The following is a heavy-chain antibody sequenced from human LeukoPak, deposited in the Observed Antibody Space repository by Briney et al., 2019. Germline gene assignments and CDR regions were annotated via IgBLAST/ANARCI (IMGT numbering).Heavy chain of an antibody. V-gene: IGHV3-23*01. CDR3: TVDYYDSSGYYYYMDV. CDR1: GFTFSSYW. Sequence: GGSLRLSCAASGFTFSSYWMSWVRQAPGKGLEWVAAISGSGGSTYYADSVKGRFTISRDNSKNTLYLQMDSLKTEDTAVYYCTVDYYDSSGYYYYMDVWGKGTTVTVSS. J-gene: IGHJ6*03. CDR2: ISGSGGST. D-gene: IGHD3-22*01.